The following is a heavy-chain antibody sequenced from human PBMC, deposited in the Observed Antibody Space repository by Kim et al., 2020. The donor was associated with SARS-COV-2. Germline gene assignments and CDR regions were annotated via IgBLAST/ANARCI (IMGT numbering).Heavy chain of an antibody. J-gene: IGHJ6*02. D-gene: IGHD1-1*01. CDR3: ARDRVNDGASMDV. V-gene: IGHV1-69*13. CDR2: IIPIFGTA. Sequence: SVKVSCKASGGTFSSYAISWVRQAPGQGLEWMGGIIPIFGTANYAQKFQGRVTITADESTSTVYMELSSLRSEDTAVYYCARDRVNDGASMDVWGQGTTVTVSS. CDR1: GGTFSSYA.